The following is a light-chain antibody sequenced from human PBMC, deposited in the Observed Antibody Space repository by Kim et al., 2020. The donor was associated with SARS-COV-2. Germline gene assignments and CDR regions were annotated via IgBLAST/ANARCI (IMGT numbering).Light chain of an antibody. CDR3: QQYGTSPVT. V-gene: IGKV3-20*01. Sequence: EIVLTQSPGTLSLSPGERATLSCRANESITGKYLAWYRQKPGRAPRLLIFGASNRATGIPDNFSGSGSGTAFTLTISRLKPEDFAVYYCQQYGTSPVTFGQGTKLEI. CDR1: ESITGKY. J-gene: IGKJ2*01. CDR2: GAS.